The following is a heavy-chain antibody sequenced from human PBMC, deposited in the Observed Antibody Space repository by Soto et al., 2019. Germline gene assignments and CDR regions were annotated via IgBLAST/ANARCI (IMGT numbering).Heavy chain of an antibody. D-gene: IGHD3-22*01. Sequence: GGSLRLSCAASGFTFIIYSMNWVRQAPEKELEWVSYIMTGSSHIFYADSVKGRFTISRDNAKNSLYLQMNSLRVEDTAVYYCVRGDYYDSSGPFSDAFDIWGQGTMVTVSS. J-gene: IGHJ3*02. V-gene: IGHV3-48*01. CDR2: IMTGSSHI. CDR1: GFTFIIYS. CDR3: VRGDYYDSSGPFSDAFDI.